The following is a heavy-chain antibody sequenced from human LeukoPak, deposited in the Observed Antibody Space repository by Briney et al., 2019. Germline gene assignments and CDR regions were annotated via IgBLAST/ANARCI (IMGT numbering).Heavy chain of an antibody. Sequence: GGSLRLSCAASGFTFSSYGMHWVRQAPGKGLEWVAVISYDGSNKYYADSVKGRFTISRDNSKNTLYLQMNSLRDEDTAVYYCARGRGSSSWDFDYWGQGTLVTVSS. D-gene: IGHD6-13*01. CDR3: ARGRGSSSWDFDY. J-gene: IGHJ4*02. V-gene: IGHV3-30*03. CDR1: GFTFSSYG. CDR2: ISYDGSNK.